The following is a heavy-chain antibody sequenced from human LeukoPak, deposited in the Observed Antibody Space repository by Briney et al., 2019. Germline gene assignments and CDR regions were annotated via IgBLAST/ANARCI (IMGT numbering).Heavy chain of an antibody. V-gene: IGHV4-59*01. CDR1: GGSISTYY. J-gene: IGHJ5*02. Sequence: SETLSLTCTLSGGSISTYYWSWVRQPPGKGLEWIGYIYYTGSTDYNPSLESRVTMSVDTSKNQFSLKLSSVTAADTAVYSCARGSVRGEFDPWGQGTLVTVSS. D-gene: IGHD3-10*01. CDR2: IYYTGST. CDR3: ARGSVRGEFDP.